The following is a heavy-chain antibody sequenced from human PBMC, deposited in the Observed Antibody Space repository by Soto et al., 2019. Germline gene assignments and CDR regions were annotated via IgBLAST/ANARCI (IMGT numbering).Heavy chain of an antibody. CDR1: GFTFSDYY. D-gene: IGHD6-19*01. Sequence: LRLSCAASGFTFSDYYMSWIRQAPGKGLEWVSYISSSSSYTNYADSVKGRFTISRDNAKNSLYLQMNSLRAEDTAVYYCARVTYSSGWYTDYWGQGTLVTVSS. CDR3: ARVTYSSGWYTDY. CDR2: ISSSSSYT. J-gene: IGHJ4*02. V-gene: IGHV3-11*06.